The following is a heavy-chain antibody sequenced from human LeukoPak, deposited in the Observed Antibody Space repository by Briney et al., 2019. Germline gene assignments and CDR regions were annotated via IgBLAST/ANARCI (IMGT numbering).Heavy chain of an antibody. D-gene: IGHD1-26*01. Sequence: ASVKVSCKASGYTFTGYYMHWVRQAPGQGLEWMGWLNPNSGGTNYAQKFQGRVTMARDTSISTAYMELSRLTSDDTAVYYCARGPPLNAATHRYNYYYYTDVWGKGTTVTVSS. CDR2: LNPNSGGT. J-gene: IGHJ6*03. CDR1: GYTFTGYY. V-gene: IGHV1-2*02. CDR3: ARGPPLNAATHRYNYYYYTDV.